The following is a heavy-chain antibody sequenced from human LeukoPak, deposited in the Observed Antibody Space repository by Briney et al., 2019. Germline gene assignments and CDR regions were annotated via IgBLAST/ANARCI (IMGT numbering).Heavy chain of an antibody. CDR3: ARDSRSYYDPVAFDI. CDR1: GGSISSYY. CDR2: IYYSGST. V-gene: IGHV4-59*01. Sequence: SETLSLTCTVSGGSISSYYWSWIRQPPGKGLEWIGYIYYSGSTNYNPSLKCRVTISVDTSKNQFSLKLSSVTAADTAVYYCARDSRSYYDPVAFDIWGQGTMVTVSS. J-gene: IGHJ3*02. D-gene: IGHD3-3*01.